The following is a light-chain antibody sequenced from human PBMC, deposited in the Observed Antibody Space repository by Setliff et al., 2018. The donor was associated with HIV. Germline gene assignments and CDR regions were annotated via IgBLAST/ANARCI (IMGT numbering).Light chain of an antibody. CDR3: SSRIVSSALHV. V-gene: IGLV2-14*03. J-gene: IGLJ1*01. Sequence: QSALTQPASVSGSPGQSITISFIGTSSDVGGYDFVSWYQQRPRIAPKLIIFDVSERPSGVSHRFSGSKSGNTASLTISGLQAEVEAEYYCSSRIVSSALHVFGTGTKVTVL. CDR1: SSDVGGYDF. CDR2: DVS.